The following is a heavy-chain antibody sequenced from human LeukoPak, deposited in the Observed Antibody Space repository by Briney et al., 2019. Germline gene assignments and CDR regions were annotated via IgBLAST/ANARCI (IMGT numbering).Heavy chain of an antibody. D-gene: IGHD6-13*01. CDR3: ARDKVAAAGTNSNFDY. Sequence: SETLSLTCAVYGGSFSGYYWNWIRQPPGKGLEWIGEINHSGNTNYNPSLKSRVTISVDTSKNQFSLQLSSVTAADTAVYYCARDKVAAAGTNSNFDYWGQGTLVTVSS. CDR1: GGSFSGYY. CDR2: INHSGNT. V-gene: IGHV4-34*01. J-gene: IGHJ4*02.